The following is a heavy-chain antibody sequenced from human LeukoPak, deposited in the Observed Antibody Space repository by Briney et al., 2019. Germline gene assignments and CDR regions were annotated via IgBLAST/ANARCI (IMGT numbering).Heavy chain of an antibody. J-gene: IGHJ5*02. CDR2: INPNSGGT. CDR1: GYTFTGYY. CDR3: ARDWGTGYSSSWYWFDP. Sequence: EASVKVSCKASGYTFTGYYMHWVRQAPGQGLEWMGWINPNSGGTNYAQKFQGRVTMTRDTSISTAYMELSRLRSDDTAVYYRARDWGTGYSSSWYWFDPWGQGTLVTVSS. D-gene: IGHD6-13*01. V-gene: IGHV1-2*02.